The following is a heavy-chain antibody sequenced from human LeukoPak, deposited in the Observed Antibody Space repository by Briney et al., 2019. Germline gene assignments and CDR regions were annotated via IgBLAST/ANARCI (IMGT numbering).Heavy chain of an antibody. J-gene: IGHJ3*02. CDR1: GGSISSYY. CDR3: ARGTYYYDSSGSRRFSAFDI. V-gene: IGHV4-4*07. D-gene: IGHD3-22*01. Sequence: SETLSLTCTVSGGSISSYYWSWIRQPAGKGLEWIGRIYTSGSTNYNPSLKSRVTMSVDTSKNQFSLKLSSVTAADTAVYYCARGTYYYDSSGSRRFSAFDIWGQGTMVTVSS. CDR2: IYTSGST.